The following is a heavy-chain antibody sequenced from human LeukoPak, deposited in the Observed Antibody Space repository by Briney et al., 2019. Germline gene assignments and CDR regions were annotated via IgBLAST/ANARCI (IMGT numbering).Heavy chain of an antibody. CDR2: ISSSSSYI. CDR1: GFTFSSYS. D-gene: IGHD3-3*01. J-gene: IGHJ4*02. CDR3: AREGSRDFWSGYQTIDY. V-gene: IGHV3-21*01. Sequence: GGSLRLSCAASGFTFSSYSMNWVRQAPGKGLEWVSSISSSSSYIYYADSVKGRFTISRDNAKNSLYLQMNSLRAEDTAVYYCAREGSRDFWSGYQTIDYWGQGTLVTVSS.